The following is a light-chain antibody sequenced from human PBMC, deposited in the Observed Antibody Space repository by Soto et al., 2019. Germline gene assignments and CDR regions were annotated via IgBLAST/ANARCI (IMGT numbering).Light chain of an antibody. J-gene: IGKJ5*01. Sequence: EIVLTQSPATLSLSPGKRATLSCRASQSIFNYLGWYQQKPGQAPRLLIYDVSNRATGIPARFSGSGFGTDFTLTISSLEPEDFAVYYWQQRSDWPITFGQGTRLEIK. V-gene: IGKV3-11*01. CDR1: QSIFNY. CDR3: QQRSDWPIT. CDR2: DVS.